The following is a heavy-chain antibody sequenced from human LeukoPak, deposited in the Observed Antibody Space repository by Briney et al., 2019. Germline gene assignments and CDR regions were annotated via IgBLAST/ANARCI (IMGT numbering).Heavy chain of an antibody. CDR1: GGSISSYY. J-gene: IGHJ4*02. Sequence: SETLSLTCTVSGGSISSYYWSWIRRPPGKGLEWIGYIYYSGSTNYNPSLKSRVTISVDTSKNQFSLKLSSVTAADTAVYYCARGAYSSGWYPPFDYWGQGTLVTVSS. CDR3: ARGAYSSGWYPPFDY. CDR2: IYYSGST. D-gene: IGHD6-19*01. V-gene: IGHV4-59*01.